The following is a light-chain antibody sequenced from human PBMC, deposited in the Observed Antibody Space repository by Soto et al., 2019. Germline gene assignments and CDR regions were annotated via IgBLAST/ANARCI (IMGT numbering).Light chain of an antibody. V-gene: IGKV3-15*01. Sequence: EIVMTQSPATLSVSPGERATLSCRASQSVTNKLAWYQQKPGQAPRLLIYDAYNRGTGITARFSGSGSGTEFSLPLSSLQSEDFAVYYCQQYNNWPPFTFGPGTKVDIK. CDR3: QQYNNWPPFT. CDR1: QSVTNK. J-gene: IGKJ3*01. CDR2: DAY.